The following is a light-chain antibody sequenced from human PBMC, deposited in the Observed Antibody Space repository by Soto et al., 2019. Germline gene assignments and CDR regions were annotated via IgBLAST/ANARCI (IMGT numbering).Light chain of an antibody. CDR2: SAS. CDR1: QSVSSSY. V-gene: IGKV3-20*01. Sequence: EVVLTQSPGTLSLSAGGRAPLSCRTSQSVSSSYLAWYQQKPGQAPRLLIHSASSRPTGIPDRFSGSGSGTDFTLTISRLEPEDFAVYYCQQYSSSPLTFGGGTKVDI. J-gene: IGKJ4*01. CDR3: QQYSSSPLT.